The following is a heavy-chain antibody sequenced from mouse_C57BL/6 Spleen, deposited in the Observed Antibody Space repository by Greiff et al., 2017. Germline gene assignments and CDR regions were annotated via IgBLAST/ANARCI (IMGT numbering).Heavy chain of an antibody. CDR3: TGFLPFAY. CDR1: GFTFSNYW. CDR2: IRLKSDNYAT. Sequence: EVKLMESGGGLVQPGGSMKLSCVASGFTFSNYWMNWVRQSPEKGLEWVAQIRLKSDNYATHYAESVKGRFTISRDDSKSSVYLQMNNLRAEDTGIYYCTGFLPFAYWGQGTLVTVSA. J-gene: IGHJ3*01. V-gene: IGHV6-3*01.